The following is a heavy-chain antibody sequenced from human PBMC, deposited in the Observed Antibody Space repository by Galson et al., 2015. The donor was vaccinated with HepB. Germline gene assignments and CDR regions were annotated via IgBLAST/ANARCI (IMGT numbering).Heavy chain of an antibody. CDR2: ISYDGSNK. J-gene: IGHJ6*03. Sequence: SLRLSCAASGFTFSSYGMHWVRQAPGKGLEWVAVISYDGSNKYYADSVKGRFTISRDNSKNTLYLQMNSLRAEDTAVYYCAKGEDSSRYYYYYMDVWGKGTTVTVSS. V-gene: IGHV3-30*18. CDR1: GFTFSSYG. CDR3: AKGEDSSRYYYYYMDV. D-gene: IGHD6-6*01.